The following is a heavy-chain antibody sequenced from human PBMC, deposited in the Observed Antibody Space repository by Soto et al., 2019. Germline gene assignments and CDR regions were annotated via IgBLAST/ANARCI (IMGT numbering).Heavy chain of an antibody. CDR1: NGSVSSGTYS. Sequence: PSETLSLTCTVSNGSVSSGTYSWSWVRQPPGKGLEWIGHIYYSGTTYYTPSLKSRLTMSMDRANDHFSLNLTSVTAADTAVYFCATGHYYYGMDVWGQGITVTVSS. CDR3: ATGHYYYGMDV. J-gene: IGHJ6*02. CDR2: IYYSGTT. V-gene: IGHV4-30-2*01.